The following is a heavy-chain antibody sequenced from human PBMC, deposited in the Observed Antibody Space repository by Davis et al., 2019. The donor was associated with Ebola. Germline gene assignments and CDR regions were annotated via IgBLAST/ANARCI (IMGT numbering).Heavy chain of an antibody. D-gene: IGHD3-10*01. J-gene: IGHJ6*02. V-gene: IGHV3-30*18. CDR3: AKGSMVFYNSYDGMDV. CDR2: ISYDGTNK. CDR1: GFTFRTYA. Sequence: GESLKIPCAASGFTFRTYAMHWVRQAPGKGLEWVAVISYDGTNKHYADSVKGRFTISRDNSKNTLYLQLNSLRTFDTALYYCAKGSMVFYNSYDGMDVWGQGATVTVSS.